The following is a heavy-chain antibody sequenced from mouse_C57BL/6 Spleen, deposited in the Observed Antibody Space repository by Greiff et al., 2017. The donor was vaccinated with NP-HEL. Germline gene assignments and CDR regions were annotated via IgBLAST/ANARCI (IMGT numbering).Heavy chain of an antibody. D-gene: IGHD4-1*01. Sequence: EVQLQQSGPELVKPGASVKISCKASGYSFTGYYMNWVKQSPEKSLEWIGEINPSTGGTTYNQKFKAKATLTVDKSSSTAYMQLKSLTSEDSAVYYCAREWDAPAHWGQGTTLTVSS. V-gene: IGHV1-42*01. CDR3: AREWDAPAH. J-gene: IGHJ2*01. CDR2: INPSTGGT. CDR1: GYSFTGYY.